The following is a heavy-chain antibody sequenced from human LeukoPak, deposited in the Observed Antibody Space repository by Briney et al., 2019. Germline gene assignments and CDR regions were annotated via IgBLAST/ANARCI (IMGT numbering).Heavy chain of an antibody. CDR2: ISAYNGNT. D-gene: IGHD2-15*01. CDR3: ARDIVVVVAARGCWFDP. J-gene: IGHJ5*02. V-gene: IGHV1-18*04. Sequence: ASVKVSCKASDYTFTSYGISWVRQAPGQGLEWMGWISAYNGNTNYAQKLQGRVTMTTDTSTSTAYMELRSLRSDDTAVYYCARDIVVVVAARGCWFDPWGQGTLVTVSS. CDR1: DYTFTSYG.